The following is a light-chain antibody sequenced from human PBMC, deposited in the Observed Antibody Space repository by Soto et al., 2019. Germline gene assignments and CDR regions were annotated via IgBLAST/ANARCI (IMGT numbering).Light chain of an antibody. J-gene: IGLJ3*02. V-gene: IGLV2-23*01. CDR1: SSDIGTYNL. CDR3: CSYARRGTVL. Sequence: QSVLTQPASVSGSPGQSITISCTGTSSDIGTYNLVSWYQQHPDKAPKLIIYEGSKRPSGASNRFSGSKSGNRASLTISGLQAADEADYYCCSYARRGTVLFGGGTKLTVL. CDR2: EGS.